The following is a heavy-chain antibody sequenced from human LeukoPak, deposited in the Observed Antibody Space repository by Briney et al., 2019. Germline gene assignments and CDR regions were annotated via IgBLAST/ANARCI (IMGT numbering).Heavy chain of an antibody. CDR2: INPNSGGT. CDR3: ARVKYYYDSSGFHY. Sequence: ASVKVSCKASGYTFTGYYMHWVRQAPGQGLEWMGWINPNSGGTNYTQNFQGRVTMTRDTSISTAYMELSRLRSDDTAVYYCARVKYYYDSSGFHYWGQGTLVTVSS. CDR1: GYTFTGYY. D-gene: IGHD3-22*01. J-gene: IGHJ4*02. V-gene: IGHV1-2*02.